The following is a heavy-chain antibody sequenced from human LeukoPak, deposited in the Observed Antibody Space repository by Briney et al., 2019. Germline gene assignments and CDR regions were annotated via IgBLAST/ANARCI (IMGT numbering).Heavy chain of an antibody. CDR1: GYTLTELS. Sequence: GASVKVSCKVSGYTLTELSMHWVRQAPGKGLEWMGGFDPEDGETIYAQKFQGRVTMTEDTSTDTAYMELNSPRAEDTAVYYCAREGDPVWFGEPSDWGQGTLVTVSS. V-gene: IGHV1-24*01. CDR2: FDPEDGET. D-gene: IGHD3-10*01. CDR3: AREGDPVWFGEPSD. J-gene: IGHJ4*02.